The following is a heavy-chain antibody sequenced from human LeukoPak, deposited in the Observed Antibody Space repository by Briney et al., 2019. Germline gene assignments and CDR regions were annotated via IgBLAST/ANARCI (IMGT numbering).Heavy chain of an antibody. J-gene: IGHJ3*02. V-gene: IGHV1-2*04. CDR2: INPNSGGT. CDR3: ARDLASGSPGAFDI. CDR1: GYTFTGYY. Sequence: ASVKVSCKASGYTFTGYYMHWVRQAPGQGLEWMGWINPNSGGTNYAQKFQGWVTMTRDTSISTAYMELSRLRSDDTAVYYCARDLASGSPGAFDIWGQGTMVTVSS. D-gene: IGHD1-26*01.